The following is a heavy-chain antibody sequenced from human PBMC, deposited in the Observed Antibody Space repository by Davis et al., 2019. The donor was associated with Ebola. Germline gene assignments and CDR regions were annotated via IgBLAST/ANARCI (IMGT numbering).Heavy chain of an antibody. Sequence: PGGSLRLSCAASGFTFSSYAMSWVRQAPGKGLEWVSAISGSGGSTYYADSVKGRFTISRDNAKNSLYLQMNSLRAEDTAVYYCARDTSSTYYDYVWGSYRSHYYFDYWGQGTLVTVSS. D-gene: IGHD3-16*02. V-gene: IGHV3-23*01. CDR2: ISGSGGST. CDR1: GFTFSSYA. J-gene: IGHJ4*02. CDR3: ARDTSSTYYDYVWGSYRSHYYFDY.